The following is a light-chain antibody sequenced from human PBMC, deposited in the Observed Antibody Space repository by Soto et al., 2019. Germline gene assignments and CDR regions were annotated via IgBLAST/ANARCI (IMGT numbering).Light chain of an antibody. CDR2: KAS. V-gene: IGKV1-5*03. CDR3: QQYNSYPYT. CDR1: QRISSW. J-gene: IGKJ2*01. Sequence: DIQMTQSPSTLTSSVGDRVTITCRASQRISSWLACYQQKPGTAPKLLISKASGLQSGVPSRFSGLGSGTEFSLIISNLQPNDSATYYCQQYNSYPYTFGHGTNLEIK.